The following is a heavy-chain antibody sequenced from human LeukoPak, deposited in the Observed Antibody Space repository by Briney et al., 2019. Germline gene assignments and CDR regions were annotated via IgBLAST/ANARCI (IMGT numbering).Heavy chain of an antibody. CDR2: IKQDGSEK. Sequence: GVLGLSCAASGFPFISYWMSWVRQAPGKGLEWVANIKQDGSEKYYVDSVKGRFTISRDNAKNSLYLQMNSLRVEVTAVYYCARDYTSGWYEDYWGQGTLVTVSS. V-gene: IGHV3-7*01. D-gene: IGHD6-19*01. J-gene: IGHJ4*02. CDR3: ARDYTSGWYEDY. CDR1: GFPFISYW.